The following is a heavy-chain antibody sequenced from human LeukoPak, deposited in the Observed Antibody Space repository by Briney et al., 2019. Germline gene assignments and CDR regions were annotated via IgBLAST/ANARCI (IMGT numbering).Heavy chain of an antibody. J-gene: IGHJ6*03. CDR1: GYSFTSYG. D-gene: IGHD3-3*01. Sequence: ASVKVSCKASGYSFTSYGISWVRQAPGQGLEWMGWISAYNGNTNYAQKLQGRVTMTTDTSTSTAYMELRSLRSDDTAVYYCAREGTATYYDFWSGYFYYYYYMDVWGKGTTVTVSS. CDR3: AREGTATYYDFWSGYFYYYYYMDV. CDR2: ISAYNGNT. V-gene: IGHV1-18*01.